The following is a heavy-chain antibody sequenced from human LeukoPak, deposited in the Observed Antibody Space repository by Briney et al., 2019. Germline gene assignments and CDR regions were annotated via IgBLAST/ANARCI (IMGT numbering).Heavy chain of an antibody. Sequence: GGSLRLSCAASGFTFRTYSMKWVRQAPGKGLEWVSYISDSSAMYYADSVRGRFTISRENDKNSLFLQMNSLRAEDTAVYYCARDGGYSGFDADCWGQGTLVTVSS. V-gene: IGHV3-48*01. CDR1: GFTFRTYS. D-gene: IGHD5-12*01. CDR3: ARDGGYSGFDADC. CDR2: ISDSSAM. J-gene: IGHJ4*02.